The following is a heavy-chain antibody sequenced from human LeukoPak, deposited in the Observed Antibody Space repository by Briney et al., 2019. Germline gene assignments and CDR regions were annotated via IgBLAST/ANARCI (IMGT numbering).Heavy chain of an antibody. CDR1: GFTFSSYA. V-gene: IGHV3-23*01. Sequence: GGSLRLSCAASGFTFSSYAMSWVRQAPGKGLEWVSAISGSGGSTYYADSVKGRFTISRDNSKNTLYLQMNSLRAEDTAVYYCARAPLGAVVGIVVVPDNYYMDVWGKGTTVTVSS. CDR3: ARAPLGAVVGIVVVPDNYYMDV. CDR2: ISGSGGST. J-gene: IGHJ6*03. D-gene: IGHD2-2*01.